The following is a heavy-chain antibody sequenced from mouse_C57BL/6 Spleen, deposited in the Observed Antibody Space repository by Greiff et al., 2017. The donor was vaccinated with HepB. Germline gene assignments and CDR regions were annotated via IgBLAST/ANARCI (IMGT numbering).Heavy chain of an antibody. CDR1: GYTFTDYN. CDR3: ARKGPYYFDY. V-gene: IGHV1-22*01. Sequence: DVQLQESGPELVKPGASVKMSCKASGYTFTDYNMHWVKQSHGKSLEWIGYINPNNGGTSYNQKFKGKATLTVNKSSSTAYMELRSLTSEDSAVYYCARKGPYYFDYWGQGTTLTVSS. CDR2: INPNNGGT. J-gene: IGHJ2*01.